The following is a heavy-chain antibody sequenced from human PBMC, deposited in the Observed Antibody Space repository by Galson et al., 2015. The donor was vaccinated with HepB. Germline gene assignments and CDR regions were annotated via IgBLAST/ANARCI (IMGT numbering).Heavy chain of an antibody. J-gene: IGHJ6*02. CDR2: IPYDGSNK. V-gene: IGHV3-30-3*01. CDR1: GFTFSSYA. CDR3: ARDRYSSSWYYYYGMDV. Sequence: SLRLSCAASGFTFSSYAMHWVRQAPGKGLEWVAVIPYDGSNKYYADSVKGRFTISRDNSKNTLYLQMNSLRAEDTAVYYCARDRYSSSWYYYYGMDVWGQGTTVTVSS. D-gene: IGHD6-13*01.